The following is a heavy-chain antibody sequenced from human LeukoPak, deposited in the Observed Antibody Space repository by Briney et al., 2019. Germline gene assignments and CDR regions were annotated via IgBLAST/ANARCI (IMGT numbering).Heavy chain of an antibody. CDR1: GFTFSSYA. CDR3: ATSYCSSTSCRIPYYYYYGMDV. Sequence: GGSLRLSCAASGFTFSSYAMHWVRQAPGKGLEWVAVISYDGSNKYYADSVKGRFTISRDNSKNTLYLQMNSLRAEDTAVYYCATSYCSSTSCRIPYYYYYGMDVWGQGTTVTVSS. D-gene: IGHD2-2*01. V-gene: IGHV3-30-3*01. J-gene: IGHJ6*02. CDR2: ISYDGSNK.